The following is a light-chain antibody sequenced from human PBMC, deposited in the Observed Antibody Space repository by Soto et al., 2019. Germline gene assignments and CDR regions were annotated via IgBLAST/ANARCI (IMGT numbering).Light chain of an antibody. CDR1: AGAVTSGYY. V-gene: IGLV7-43*01. Sequence: QTVVTQEPSLTVSPGGTVTLTCASSAGAVTSGYYANWLQQRPGQAPRALIYSTSEKHSSTPARFSGSLLGGKAALTLSAVQPEDEADYYCLLYYGGAQVLFGGGTKVTVL. CDR2: STS. CDR3: LLYYGGAQVL. J-gene: IGLJ2*01.